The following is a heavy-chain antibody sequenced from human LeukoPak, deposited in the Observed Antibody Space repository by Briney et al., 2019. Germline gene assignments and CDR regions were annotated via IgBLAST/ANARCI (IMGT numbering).Heavy chain of an antibody. J-gene: IGHJ4*02. CDR3: ARDVVAAVGSFDY. CDR1: GESIKSFY. Sequence: SETLSLTCTVSGESIKSFYWSWIRQPAGKGLECIGRICTSGSTNYSPSLKSRVTMSVDTSKNQFSLKLSSVTAADTAVYYCARDVVAAVGSFDYWGQGTQVTVSS. CDR2: ICTSGST. V-gene: IGHV4-4*07. D-gene: IGHD2-2*01.